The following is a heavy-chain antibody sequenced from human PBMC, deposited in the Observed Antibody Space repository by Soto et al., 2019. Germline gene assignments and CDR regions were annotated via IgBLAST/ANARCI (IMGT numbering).Heavy chain of an antibody. J-gene: IGHJ5*02. Sequence: QVQLQQWGAGLLKPSETLSLTCAVYGGAFSGYYWSWIRQPPGKGLEWIGEINHSGSTNYNPSLNSRVTISVDTSKNQFSLKLSSVTAADTAVYYCARGHQNGVVPAAYNWFDPWGQGTMVTVSS. CDR1: GGAFSGYY. CDR3: ARGHQNGVVPAAYNWFDP. D-gene: IGHD2-2*01. V-gene: IGHV4-34*01. CDR2: INHSGST.